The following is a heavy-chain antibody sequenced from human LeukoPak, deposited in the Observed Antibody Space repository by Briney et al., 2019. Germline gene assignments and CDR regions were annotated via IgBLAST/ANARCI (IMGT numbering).Heavy chain of an antibody. J-gene: IGHJ4*02. CDR2: INSDGSST. D-gene: IGHD2-8*01. V-gene: IGHV3-74*01. Sequence: GGSLRLSCAASGFTFSNYAMNWVRQAPGKGLVWVSHINSDGSSTNYADSVKGRFTISRDNAKNTVYLQMNSLRAEDTAVYYCATSRTFDYWGQGTLVTVSS. CDR3: ATSRTFDY. CDR1: GFTFSNYA.